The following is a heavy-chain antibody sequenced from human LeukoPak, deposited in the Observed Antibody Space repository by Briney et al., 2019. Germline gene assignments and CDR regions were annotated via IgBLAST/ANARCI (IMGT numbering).Heavy chain of an antibody. CDR1: GGTFSSYA. D-gene: IGHD6-19*01. CDR2: IIPIFGTA. J-gene: IGHJ4*02. V-gene: IGHV1-69*13. Sequence: SVKVSCKASGGTFSSYAISWVRQAPGQGLEWMGGIIPIFGTANYAQKFQGRVTITADESTSTAYMELSSLRSEDTAVYYCASLSQIPYSSGWYSTVVDYWGQGTLVTVSS. CDR3: ASLSQIPYSSGWYSTVVDY.